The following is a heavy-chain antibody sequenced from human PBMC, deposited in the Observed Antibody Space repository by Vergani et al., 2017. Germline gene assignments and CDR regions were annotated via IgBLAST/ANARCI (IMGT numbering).Heavy chain of an antibody. CDR3: ARVLNLDDWDQHIYYYMDV. CDR2: IIPILGIA. D-gene: IGHD2-21*01. CDR1: GYTFTSYG. Sequence: QVQLVQSGAEVKKPGASVKVSCKASGYTFTSYGISWVRQAPGQGLEWMGRIIPILGIANYAQKFQGRVTITADKSTSTAYMELSSLRAEDTAVYYCARVLNLDDWDQHIYYYMDVWGKGTTVTVSS. V-gene: IGHV1-69*04. J-gene: IGHJ6*03.